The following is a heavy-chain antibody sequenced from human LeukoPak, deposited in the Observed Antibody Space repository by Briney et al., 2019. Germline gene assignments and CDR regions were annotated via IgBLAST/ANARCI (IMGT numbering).Heavy chain of an antibody. J-gene: IGHJ4*02. CDR1: GFNFRDHW. V-gene: IGHV3-21*04. CDR3: AKGPKWELQDY. Sequence: GGSLRLSCAVSGFNFRDHWMDWVRQAPGKGLEWVSSISSSSSYIYYADSVKGRFTISRDNSKNTLYLQMNSLRAEDTSLYYCAKGPKWELQDYWGQGTLVTVSS. CDR2: ISSSSSYI. D-gene: IGHD1-26*01.